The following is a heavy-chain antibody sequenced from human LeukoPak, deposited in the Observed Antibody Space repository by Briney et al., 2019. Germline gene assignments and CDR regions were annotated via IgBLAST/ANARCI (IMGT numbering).Heavy chain of an antibody. CDR3: ARDLLRVDSSGWYRGGGFDY. Sequence: GGSLRLSCAASGFTFSSYWMSWVRQAPGKGLEWVANIKQDGSEKYYVDSVKGRFTISRDNAKNSLYLQMNSLRAEDTAVYYCARDLLRVDSSGWYRGGGFDYWGQGTLVTLSS. J-gene: IGHJ4*02. V-gene: IGHV3-7*01. CDR2: IKQDGSEK. CDR1: GFTFSSYW. D-gene: IGHD6-19*01.